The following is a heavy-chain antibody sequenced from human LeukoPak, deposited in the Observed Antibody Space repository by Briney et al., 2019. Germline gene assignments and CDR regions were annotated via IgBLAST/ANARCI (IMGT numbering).Heavy chain of an antibody. CDR1: GGSISSNSYY. D-gene: IGHD3-10*01. V-gene: IGHV4-39*07. J-gene: IGHJ4*02. Sequence: PSETLSLTCAVSGGSISSNSYYWGWIRQPPGKGLEWIGSIYYSGSTYYNPSLKSRVTISVDTSKNQFSLSLSSVTAADTAVYYCARGSLYYASGSMVGDYWGQGTLVTVSS. CDR2: IYYSGST. CDR3: ARGSLYYASGSMVGDY.